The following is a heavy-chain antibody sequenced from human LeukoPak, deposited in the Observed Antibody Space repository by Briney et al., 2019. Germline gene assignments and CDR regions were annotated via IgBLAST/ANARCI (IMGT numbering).Heavy chain of an antibody. CDR2: IYSGGST. V-gene: IGHV3-53*01. J-gene: IGHJ6*03. D-gene: IGHD6-13*01. CDR1: GFTVSSNY. Sequence: GGSLRLSCAASGFTVSSNYMSWVRQAPGKGLEWVSVIYSGGSTYYADSVKGRFTISRDNSKNTLYLQMNSLRAEDTAVYYCARETAAAGPRLGYYYYMDVWGKGTTVTVSS. CDR3: ARETAAAGPRLGYYYYMDV.